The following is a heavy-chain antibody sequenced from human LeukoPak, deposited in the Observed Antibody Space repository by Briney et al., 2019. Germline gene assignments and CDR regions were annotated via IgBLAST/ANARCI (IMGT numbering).Heavy chain of an antibody. CDR3: ARVIQGGQKDYGGTGFDY. CDR1: GYTFTSYD. V-gene: IGHV1-8*01. D-gene: IGHD4-23*01. CDR2: MNPNSGNT. Sequence: ASVKVSCKASGYTFTSYDINWVRQATGQGLEWMGWMNPNSGNTGYAQKFQGRVTMTRNTSISTAYMELSSLRSEDTAVYYCARVIQGGQKDYGGTGFDYWGQGTLVTVSS. J-gene: IGHJ4*02.